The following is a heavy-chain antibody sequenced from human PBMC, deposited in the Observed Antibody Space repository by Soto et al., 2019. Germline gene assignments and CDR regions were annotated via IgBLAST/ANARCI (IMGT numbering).Heavy chain of an antibody. Sequence: QVQLVQSGAEVKKPGASVKVSCKASGYTFTSYDINWVRQATGQGLEWMGWMNPNSGNTGYAQKFQGRVTMTRNTSISTAYMELSSLRSEDTAVYYCARSSVFYCSSTSCYAENWFDPWGQGTLVTVSS. J-gene: IGHJ5*02. V-gene: IGHV1-8*01. CDR3: ARSSVFYCSSTSCYAENWFDP. CDR1: GYTFTSYD. D-gene: IGHD2-2*01. CDR2: MNPNSGNT.